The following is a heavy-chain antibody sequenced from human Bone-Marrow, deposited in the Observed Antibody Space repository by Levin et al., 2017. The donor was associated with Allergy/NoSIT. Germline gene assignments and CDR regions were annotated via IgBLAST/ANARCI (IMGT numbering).Heavy chain of an antibody. Sequence: PGGSLRLSCAASGFTYGVYWMSWVRQTPGKGLEWVANIKGDGSEKYYVDSVRGRFSISRDNAKTSLYLQMNSLRVEDTAVYYCTRWMWYAPDYWGQGTLVTVSS. CDR3: TRWMWYAPDY. CDR1: GFTYGVYW. D-gene: IGHD2-15*01. J-gene: IGHJ4*02. V-gene: IGHV3-7*01. CDR2: IKGDGSEK.